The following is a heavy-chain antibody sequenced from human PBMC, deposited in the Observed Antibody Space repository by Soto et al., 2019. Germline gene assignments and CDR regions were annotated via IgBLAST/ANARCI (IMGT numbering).Heavy chain of an antibody. Sequence: QVQLVQSGAELKKPGASVKLSCKASGYTFTAYYVHCVRQAPGQRLEWMGTINPSSGYTNYAPKFRDRLPMTRDSSTNMVYMDLRSLKSEDTAVYFCARDRPPDLWGQGTMVTVSS. J-gene: IGHJ5*02. CDR1: GYTFTAYY. CDR3: ARDRPPDL. CDR2: INPSSGYT. V-gene: IGHV1-46*01.